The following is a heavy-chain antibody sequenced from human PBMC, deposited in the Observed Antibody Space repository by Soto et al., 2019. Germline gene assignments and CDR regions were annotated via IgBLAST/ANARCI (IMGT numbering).Heavy chain of an antibody. D-gene: IGHD3-22*01. CDR2: IYNSGST. CDR1: GGSISSTGYY. J-gene: IGHJ5*02. V-gene: IGHV4-39*01. Sequence: RSLTCSVSGGSISSTGYYWVWIRLPPGKGLEWIGSIYNSGSTYYNPSLKGRVTISVDTSKNLFSLRLSSVTAADTAVYYCARGRTTMTVSFSSRGGNWFDPWGQGTLVTVSS. CDR3: ARGRTTMTVSFSSRGGNWFDP.